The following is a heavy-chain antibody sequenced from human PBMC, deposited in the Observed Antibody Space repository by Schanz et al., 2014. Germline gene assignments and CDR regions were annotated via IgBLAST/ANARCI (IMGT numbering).Heavy chain of an antibody. CDR2: ISSDGTNT. J-gene: IGHJ4*02. V-gene: IGHV3-30*04. D-gene: IGHD3-10*01. Sequence: QVQLVESGGGVVQPGRSLRLSCAASGFIFGTAGLHWVRQPPGKGLEWVAVISSDGTNTYYADSVEGRFTISRDNSQNTLYLQMNSLRAEDTALHYCAREQYGEHYFDYWGQGTLVTVSS. CDR3: AREQYGEHYFDY. CDR1: GFIFGTAG.